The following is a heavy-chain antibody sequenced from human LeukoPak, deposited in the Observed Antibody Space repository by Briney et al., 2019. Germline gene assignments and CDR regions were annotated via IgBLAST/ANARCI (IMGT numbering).Heavy chain of an antibody. CDR2: IRDDGSNK. V-gene: IGHV3-30*02. J-gene: IGHJ6*02. CDR3: AKDGSSSWSSDV. D-gene: IGHD6-13*01. Sequence: GGSLRLSCGASGFAFSNYGMHWVRQAPGKGLEWVVFIRDDGSNKYYADSVKGRFTISRDNSKNTLYVQMNSLRAEDTAVYYCAKDGSSSWSSDVWGQRATVTVSS. CDR1: GFAFSNYG.